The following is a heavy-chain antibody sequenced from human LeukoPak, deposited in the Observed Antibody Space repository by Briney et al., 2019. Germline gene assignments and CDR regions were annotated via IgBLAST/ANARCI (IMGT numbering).Heavy chain of an antibody. CDR3: ARDGRWISYYDGSFAV. CDR2: TKKDKSEK. CDR1: GFTISSYW. J-gene: IGHJ1*01. Sequence: GGSLRLTCAASGFTISSYWMSWVRQGQGKGLEWVANTKKDKSEKYHVDSVKGRFTTSRDNAKNSLYLQMYNLRVVDTAVYYCARDGRWISYYDGSFAVWGQGTLVTVSS. D-gene: IGHD3-22*01. V-gene: IGHV3-7*01.